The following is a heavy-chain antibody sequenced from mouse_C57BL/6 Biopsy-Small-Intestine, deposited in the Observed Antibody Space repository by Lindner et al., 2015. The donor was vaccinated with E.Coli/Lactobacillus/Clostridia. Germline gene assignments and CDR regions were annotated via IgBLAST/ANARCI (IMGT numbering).Heavy chain of an antibody. J-gene: IGHJ2*01. CDR3: AREGLGGY. D-gene: IGHD2-4*01. CDR1: GYSFTGYY. Sequence: VQLQESGPELVEGLGASVKISCKASGYSFTGYYMNWVKQSPEKSLEWIGEINPSTGGTTYNQKFKAKATLTVDKSSGTAYMQLKSLTTEDSAIYYCAREGLGGYWGQGTTLTVSS. V-gene: IGHV1-42*01. CDR2: INPSTGGT.